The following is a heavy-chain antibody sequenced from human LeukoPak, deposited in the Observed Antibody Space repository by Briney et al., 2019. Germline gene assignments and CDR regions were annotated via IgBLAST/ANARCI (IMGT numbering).Heavy chain of an antibody. CDR3: ARPITGAGTDLGY. Sequence: GESLKISCKASGYTFTSFFIGWVRQMPGQGLEWMRIIYTGDSDTRYSPSFQGQVTISVDKSISTAYLQWRSLEASDTAIYYCARPITGAGTDLGYWGQGTLVTVSS. CDR1: GYTFTSFF. V-gene: IGHV5-51*01. CDR2: IYTGDSDT. J-gene: IGHJ4*02. D-gene: IGHD6-13*01.